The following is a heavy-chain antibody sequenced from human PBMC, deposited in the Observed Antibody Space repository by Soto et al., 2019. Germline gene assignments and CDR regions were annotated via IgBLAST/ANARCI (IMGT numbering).Heavy chain of an antibody. Sequence: PSQTLSLTCAISGDSVSSNSAAWNWIRQSPSRGLEWLGRTYYRSKWYNDYAVSVKSRITINPDTSKNQFSLQLNSVTPEDTAVYYWAKSPPRFGEPMRWFDPWGQGTLVTVSS. CDR1: GDSVSSNSAA. V-gene: IGHV6-1*01. D-gene: IGHD3-10*02. CDR3: AKSPPRFGEPMRWFDP. CDR2: TYYRSKWYN. J-gene: IGHJ5*02.